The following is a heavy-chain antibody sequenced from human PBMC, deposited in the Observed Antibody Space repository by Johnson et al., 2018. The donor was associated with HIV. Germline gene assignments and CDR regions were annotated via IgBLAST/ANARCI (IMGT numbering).Heavy chain of an antibody. J-gene: IGHJ3*02. V-gene: IGHV3-30*04. CDR3: AKDRLDGTFTTDAFDI. Sequence: QVQLVESGGGVVQPGRSVRLSCAASGLSFSDYGMHWVRQAPGKGLEWVAVISFDGSNEYYTDSVKGRFTISRDNSKNTLYLQMNSLRAEDTAIYYCAKDRLDGTFTTDAFDIWGQGTMVTVS. CDR1: GLSFSDYG. CDR2: ISFDGSNE. D-gene: IGHD1-1*01.